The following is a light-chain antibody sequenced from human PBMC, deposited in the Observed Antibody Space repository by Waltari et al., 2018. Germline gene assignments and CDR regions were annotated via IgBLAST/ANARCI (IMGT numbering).Light chain of an antibody. J-gene: IGKJ2*01. Sequence: EIVMTQSPPTLSVSPGERATLSCRASQSIARNLAWYQQKPSQAPRLLMYGASTRATGIPARFSGSGSGTDFTLTISSLQSEDSAVYYCQQYNSWRTFGQGTKLEIK. V-gene: IGKV3-15*01. CDR2: GAS. CDR3: QQYNSWRT. CDR1: QSIARN.